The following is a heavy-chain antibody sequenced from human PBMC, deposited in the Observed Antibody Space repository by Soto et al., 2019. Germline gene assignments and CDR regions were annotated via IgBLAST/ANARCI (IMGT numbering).Heavy chain of an antibody. CDR1: GGSISSYY. D-gene: IGHD3-10*01. CDR2: IYYSGST. CDR3: ARHNSASGSTYSDY. V-gene: IGHV4-59*08. Sequence: SETLSLTCTVSGGSISSYYWSWIRQPPGKGLEWIGYIYYSGSTNYNPSLKSRVTISVDTSKNQFSLKLNSMTAADTAVYYCARHNSASGSTYSDYWGQGPLVTVSP. J-gene: IGHJ4*02.